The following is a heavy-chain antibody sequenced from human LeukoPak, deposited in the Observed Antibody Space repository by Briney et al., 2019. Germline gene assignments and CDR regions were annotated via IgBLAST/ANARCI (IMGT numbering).Heavy chain of an antibody. J-gene: IGHJ5*02. CDR1: GGSISSYY. CDR2: IYYSGST. D-gene: IGHD1-26*01. Sequence: SETLSLTRTVSGGSISSYYWSWIRQPPGKGLEWIGYIYYSGSTNYNPSLKSRVTISVDTSKNQFSLKLSSVTAADTAVYYCARAMGARRWFDPWGQGTLVTVSS. V-gene: IGHV4-59*01. CDR3: ARAMGARRWFDP.